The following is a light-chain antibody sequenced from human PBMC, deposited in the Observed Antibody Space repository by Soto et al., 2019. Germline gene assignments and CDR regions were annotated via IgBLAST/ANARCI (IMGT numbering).Light chain of an antibody. CDR1: QSVDAY. J-gene: IGKJ2*01. CDR2: AAS. CDR3: QQSHSAPYT. Sequence: IQMTQSPSSLSASKGDRVTITCRASQSVDAYLHWFQQKPGKPPKLLIYAASTLQSGVPSRFSGSGSETDFTLTISSLQPQDFATYYCQQSHSAPYTFGQGTKVEIK. V-gene: IGKV1-39*01.